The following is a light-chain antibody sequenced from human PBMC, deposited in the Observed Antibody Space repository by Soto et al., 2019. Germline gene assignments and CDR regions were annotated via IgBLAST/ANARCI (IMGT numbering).Light chain of an antibody. Sequence: QSVLTQPPSASAAPRQRVTISCSGSSSNIGDNHVSWYQLVPGKAPKLLIYDNDKRPSGIPDRFSGSRSGTSATLAITGLQTGDGAEYFWATWDSSLGGAIFGGGTKVTVL. CDR2: DND. CDR1: SSNIGDNH. V-gene: IGLV1-51*01. CDR3: ATWDSSLGGAI. J-gene: IGLJ2*01.